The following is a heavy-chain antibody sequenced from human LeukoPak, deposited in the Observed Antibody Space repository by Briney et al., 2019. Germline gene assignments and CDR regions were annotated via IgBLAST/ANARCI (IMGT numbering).Heavy chain of an antibody. D-gene: IGHD2/OR15-2a*01. CDR1: GFTFSDYY. V-gene: IGHV3-11*01. CDR3: ARGADNSLGYFDL. Sequence: PGGSLRLSCAASGFTFSDYYMSWIRQAPGKGLEWLSYITSSGNAIYYADSVKGRLTISRDNAKNSLYLQMNSLRAEDTAVYYCARGADNSLGYFDLWGRGTLVTVSS. J-gene: IGHJ2*01. CDR2: ITSSGNAI.